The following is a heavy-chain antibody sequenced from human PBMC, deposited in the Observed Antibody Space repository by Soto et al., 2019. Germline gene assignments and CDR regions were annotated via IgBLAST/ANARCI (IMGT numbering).Heavy chain of an antibody. V-gene: IGHV3-66*01. CDR1: GFTVSSNY. Sequence: GGSLRLSCAASGFTVSSNYMSWVRQAPGKGLEWVSVIYSGGSTYYADSVKGRFTISRDNSKNTLYLQMNSLRAEDTAVYYCARDFGRYSSSYFDYWGQGTLVTVSS. J-gene: IGHJ4*02. CDR2: IYSGGST. CDR3: ARDFGRYSSSYFDY. D-gene: IGHD6-6*01.